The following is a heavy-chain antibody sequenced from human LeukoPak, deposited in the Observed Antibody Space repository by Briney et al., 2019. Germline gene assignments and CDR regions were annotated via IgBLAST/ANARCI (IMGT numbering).Heavy chain of an antibody. V-gene: IGHV3-7*01. CDR1: GFTSSSCW. Sequence: GGSLRLSCAASGFTSSSCWMSWVRQAPGKGLGWVANIKQDGSEKYYVDSVKGRFTISRDNAKNSLYLQMNSLRAEDTAVYYCARVLIVATIVYFDYWGQGTLVTVSS. J-gene: IGHJ4*02. CDR2: IKQDGSEK. D-gene: IGHD5-12*01. CDR3: ARVLIVATIVYFDY.